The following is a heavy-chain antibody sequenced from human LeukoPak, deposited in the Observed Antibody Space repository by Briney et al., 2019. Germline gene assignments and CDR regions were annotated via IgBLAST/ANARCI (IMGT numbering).Heavy chain of an antibody. D-gene: IGHD3-9*01. CDR2: ILPIFGTS. CDR3: ARAEDQGRYFDWLPGFDP. J-gene: IGHJ5*02. V-gene: IGHV1-69*13. CDR1: GYTFTSYG. Sequence: ASVKVSCKGSGYTFTSYGINWVRQAPGQGLEWMGGILPIFGTSIYAQQFQGRVTITADESTNTAYMELNRLRSDDTATYYCARAEDQGRYFDWLPGFDPWGQGTLVTVSS.